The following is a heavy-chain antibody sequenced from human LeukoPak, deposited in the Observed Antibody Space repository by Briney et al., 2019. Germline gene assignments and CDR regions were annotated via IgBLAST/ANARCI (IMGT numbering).Heavy chain of an antibody. CDR3: ARWLVRGSRSSYFDY. V-gene: IGHV1-8*01. J-gene: IGHJ4*02. Sequence: ASVKVSCKASGYTFTNYDFNWVRQATGQGLEWMGWMNPNSGATGYAQKFQGRVTMTRDTSINTAYMELSSLRSEDTAVCYCARWLVRGSRSSYFDYWGQGTLVTVSS. CDR1: GYTFTNYD. D-gene: IGHD6-6*01. CDR2: MNPNSGAT.